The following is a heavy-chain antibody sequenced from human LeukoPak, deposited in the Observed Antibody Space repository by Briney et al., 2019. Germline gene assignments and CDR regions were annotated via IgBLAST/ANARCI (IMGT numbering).Heavy chain of an antibody. V-gene: IGHV4-59*01. Sequence: PSETLSLTCTVSGGSISSYYWSWTRQPPGKGLEWIGYIYYSGSTNYNPSLKSRVTISVDTSKNQFSLKLSSVTAADTAVYYCARGIGQDWGQGTLVTVSS. CDR1: GGSISSYY. J-gene: IGHJ4*02. CDR2: IYYSGST. D-gene: IGHD1-26*01. CDR3: ARGIGQD.